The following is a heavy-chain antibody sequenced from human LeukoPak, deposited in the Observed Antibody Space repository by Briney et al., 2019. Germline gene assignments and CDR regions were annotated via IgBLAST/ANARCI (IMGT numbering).Heavy chain of an antibody. Sequence: ASVKVSCKASGGTFSSYAISWVRQAPGQGLEWMGGIIPIFGTANYAQKFQGRVTITADESTSTAYMELSSLRSEDTAVYYSARDGGIAARRPPTRYYYYYYMDVWGKGTTVTVSS. V-gene: IGHV1-69*13. J-gene: IGHJ6*03. CDR2: IIPIFGTA. CDR3: ARDGGIAARRPPTRYYYYYYMDV. CDR1: GGTFSSYA. D-gene: IGHD6-6*01.